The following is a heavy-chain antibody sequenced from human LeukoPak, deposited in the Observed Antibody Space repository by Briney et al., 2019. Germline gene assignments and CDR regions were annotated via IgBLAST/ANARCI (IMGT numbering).Heavy chain of an antibody. J-gene: IGHJ3*02. CDR1: GGSISSSSYY. CDR2: IYYSGST. D-gene: IGHD6-13*01. V-gene: IGHV4-39*01. Sequence: SETLSLICTVSGGSISSSSYYWGRIRQPPGKGLEWIGSIYYSGSTYYSPSLKSRVTISVDTSKNQFSLKLSSVTAADTAVYYCARHSTTTAALYAFDIWGQGTMVTVSS. CDR3: ARHSTTTAALYAFDI.